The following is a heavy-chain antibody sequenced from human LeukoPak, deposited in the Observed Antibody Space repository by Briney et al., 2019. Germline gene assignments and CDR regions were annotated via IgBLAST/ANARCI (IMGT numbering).Heavy chain of an antibody. Sequence: GGSLRLSCAASGFIFTSYWMSWVRQAPGKGLEWVANIKQDGSEKYYVDSVKGRFTISRDNAKNSLYLQMNSPRADDTAVYYCARVSSSGWDYYYYYYMGVWGKGTTVTVS. CDR2: IKQDGSEK. J-gene: IGHJ6*03. D-gene: IGHD6-19*01. CDR3: ARVSSSGWDYYYYYYMGV. CDR1: GFIFTSYW. V-gene: IGHV3-7*01.